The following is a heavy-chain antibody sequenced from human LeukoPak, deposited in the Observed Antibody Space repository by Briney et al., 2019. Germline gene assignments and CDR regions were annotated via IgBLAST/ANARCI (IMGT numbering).Heavy chain of an antibody. CDR3: ASSGKGYSSSWPQGSDAFDI. CDR2: IYSGGST. J-gene: IGHJ3*02. D-gene: IGHD6-13*01. Sequence: GGFLRLSCAASGFTVSSNYMSWVRQAPGKGLEWVSIIYSGGSTYYADSVKGRFTISRDNTKNTLYLQMNSLRAEDTAVYYCASSGKGYSSSWPQGSDAFDIWGQGTMVTVSS. V-gene: IGHV3-53*01. CDR1: GFTVSSNY.